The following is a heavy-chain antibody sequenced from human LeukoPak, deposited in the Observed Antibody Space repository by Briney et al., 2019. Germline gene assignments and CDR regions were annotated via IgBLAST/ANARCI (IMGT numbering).Heavy chain of an antibody. CDR3: ANQQLVPAALNAFDI. J-gene: IGHJ3*02. V-gene: IGHV4-59*08. D-gene: IGHD6-6*01. Sequence: PSETLSLTCSVSGGSINSYSWCWIRQPPGKGLEWIGYLYESGTTNYKASLKSRVTMSVDTSKNHFSLRLSSVTAADTAVYYCANQQLVPAALNAFDIWGQGTLVTVSS. CDR2: LYESGTT. CDR1: GGSINSYS.